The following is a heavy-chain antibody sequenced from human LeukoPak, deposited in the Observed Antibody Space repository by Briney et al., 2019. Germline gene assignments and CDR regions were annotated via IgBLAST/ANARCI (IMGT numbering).Heavy chain of an antibody. Sequence: SQTLSLTCAVSGGSISSGGYSWSWIRQPPGKGLEWIGYIYHSGSTYYNPSLKSRVTISVDRPKNQFSLKLSSVTAADTAVYYCARAGGDAACFDYWGQGTLVTVSS. D-gene: IGHD2-21*01. J-gene: IGHJ4*02. CDR1: GGSISSGGYS. V-gene: IGHV4-30-2*01. CDR3: ARAGGDAACFDY. CDR2: IYHSGST.